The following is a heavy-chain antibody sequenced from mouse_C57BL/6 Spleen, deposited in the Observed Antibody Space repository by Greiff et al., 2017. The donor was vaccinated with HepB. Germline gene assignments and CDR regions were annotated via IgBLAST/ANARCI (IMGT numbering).Heavy chain of an antibody. J-gene: IGHJ4*01. CDR3: ARLDYDYAMDY. D-gene: IGHD2-4*01. Sequence: QVQLQQSGPELVKPGASVKISCKASGYPFSSSWMNWVKQRPGKGLVWIGRIYPGDGDTNYNGKFKGKATLTADKSSSTAYMQLSSLTSEDYAVYFCARLDYDYAMDYWGQGTSVTVSS. V-gene: IGHV1-82*01. CDR1: GYPFSSSW. CDR2: IYPGDGDT.